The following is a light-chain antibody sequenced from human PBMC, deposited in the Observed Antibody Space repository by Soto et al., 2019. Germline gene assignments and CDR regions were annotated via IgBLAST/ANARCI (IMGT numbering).Light chain of an antibody. CDR1: QSVSSY. CDR3: QQRSNWPPIT. Sequence: EIVLTKYTASLSLSPGERATLSCRASQSVSSYLAWYQQKPGQAPRLLIYDASNRATGIPARFSGSGSGTGFTLTISSLEPEDFAVYYCQQRSNWPPITFGQGTLLEIK. CDR2: DAS. V-gene: IGKV3-11*01. J-gene: IGKJ5*01.